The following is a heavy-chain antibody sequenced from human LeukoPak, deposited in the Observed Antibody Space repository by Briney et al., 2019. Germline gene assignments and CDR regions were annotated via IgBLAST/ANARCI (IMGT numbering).Heavy chain of an antibody. CDR1: GFTFSSYW. CDR2: INSDGSST. V-gene: IGHV3-74*01. D-gene: IGHD3-9*01. J-gene: IGHJ6*02. CDR3: ARGRYFDWLLYDGMDV. Sequence: PGGSLRLSCAASGFTFSSYWMHWVRQAPGKGLVWASRINSDGSSTSYADSVKGRFTISRDNAKNTLYLQMNSLRAEDTAVYYCARGRYFDWLLYDGMDVWGQGTTVTVSS.